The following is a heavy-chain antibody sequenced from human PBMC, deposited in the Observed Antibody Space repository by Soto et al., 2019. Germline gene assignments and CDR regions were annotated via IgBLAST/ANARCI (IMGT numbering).Heavy chain of an antibody. V-gene: IGHV3-7*01. CDR1: GFTFSRYW. CDR2: IKPDGSEK. J-gene: IGHJ4*02. D-gene: IGHD1-26*01. CDR3: ARHGNSCDY. Sequence: GGSLRLSXAASGFTFSRYWMSWVRQAPGKGLEWVANIKPDGSEKYYVDSVKGRFTISRDNTKNSLYLQMNSLRDEDTAVYYCARHGNSCDYWGQGTQVTVSS.